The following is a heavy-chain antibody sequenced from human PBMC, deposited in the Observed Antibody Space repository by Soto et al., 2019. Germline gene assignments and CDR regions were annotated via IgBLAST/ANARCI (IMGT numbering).Heavy chain of an antibody. Sequence: SGPTLVNPTQTLTLTCTFSGFSLSTSGVGVGWIRQPPGKALEWLALIYWDDDKRYSPSLKSRLTITKDTSKNQVVLTMTNMDPVDTATYYCAHSFPSLWFGEFPGAFDIWGQGTMVTVSS. D-gene: IGHD3-10*01. V-gene: IGHV2-5*02. CDR3: AHSFPSLWFGEFPGAFDI. CDR2: IYWDDDK. J-gene: IGHJ3*02. CDR1: GFSLSTSGVG.